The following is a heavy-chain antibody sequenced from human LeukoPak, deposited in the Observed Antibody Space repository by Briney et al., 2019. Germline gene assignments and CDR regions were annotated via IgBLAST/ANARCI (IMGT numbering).Heavy chain of an antibody. CDR1: GYTFTSYD. D-gene: IGHD6-13*01. V-gene: IGHV1-8*01. J-gene: IGHJ4*02. CDR3: ARSPDSSSWYLGGIDY. CDR2: MNPNSGNT. Sequence: ASVKVSCKASGYTFTSYDIKWVRQATGQGLEWMGWMNPNSGNTGYAQKFQGRVTMTRNTSISTAYMELSSLRSEDTAVYYCARSPDSSSWYLGGIDYWGQGTLVTVSS.